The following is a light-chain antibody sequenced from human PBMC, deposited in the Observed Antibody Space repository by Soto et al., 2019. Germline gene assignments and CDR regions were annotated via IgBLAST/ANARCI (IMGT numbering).Light chain of an antibody. J-gene: IGLJ3*02. Sequence: QSVLTQPASVSGSPGQSITISCTGTSSDVGGYNYVSWYQQHPGKAPKLMIYEVSNRPSGVSNRFSGSKSGNTASLTISGIQDEDEADYYCSSYTSSSTRRVFGGGTKLTVL. CDR3: SSYTSSSTRRV. CDR1: SSDVGGYNY. CDR2: EVS. V-gene: IGLV2-14*01.